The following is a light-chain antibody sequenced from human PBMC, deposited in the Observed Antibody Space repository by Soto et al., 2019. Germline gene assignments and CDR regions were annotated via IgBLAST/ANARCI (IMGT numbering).Light chain of an antibody. Sequence: DLQMTQSPSSLSASVGDRVTITCRASQTISSYLNWYQQKPGKAPKLLIYAAFSLQSGVPSRFSGSGSGTDFTLTISSLQPEDFATYYCQQSHSIPYTFGQGTKLEIK. V-gene: IGKV1-39*01. CDR1: QTISSY. CDR3: QQSHSIPYT. J-gene: IGKJ2*01. CDR2: AAF.